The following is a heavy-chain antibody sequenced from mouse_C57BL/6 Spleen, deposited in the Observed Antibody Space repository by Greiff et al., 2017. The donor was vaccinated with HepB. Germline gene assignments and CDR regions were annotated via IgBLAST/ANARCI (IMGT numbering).Heavy chain of an antibody. D-gene: IGHD2-2*01. V-gene: IGHV1-82*01. Sequence: VQLQQSGPELVKPGASVKISCKASGYAFSSSWMNWVKQRPGKGLEWIGRIYPGDGDTNYNGKFKGKATLTADKSSSTAYMQLSSLTSEDSAVYFSARWLPYYFDYWGQGTTLTVSS. CDR1: GYAFSSSW. CDR3: ARWLPYYFDY. J-gene: IGHJ2*01. CDR2: IYPGDGDT.